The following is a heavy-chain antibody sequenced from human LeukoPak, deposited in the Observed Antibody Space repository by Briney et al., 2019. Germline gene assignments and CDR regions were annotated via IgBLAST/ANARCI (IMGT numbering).Heavy chain of an antibody. J-gene: IGHJ4*02. Sequence: GESLKISCKGSGYSFTSCWIGWVRQMPGKGLEWMGIIYPGDSDTRYSPSFQGQVTISADKSISTAYLQWSSLKASDTAMYYCARRGYCSSTSCYGYFDYWGQGTLVTVSS. CDR1: GYSFTSCW. V-gene: IGHV5-51*01. CDR2: IYPGDSDT. D-gene: IGHD2-2*01. CDR3: ARRGYCSSTSCYGYFDY.